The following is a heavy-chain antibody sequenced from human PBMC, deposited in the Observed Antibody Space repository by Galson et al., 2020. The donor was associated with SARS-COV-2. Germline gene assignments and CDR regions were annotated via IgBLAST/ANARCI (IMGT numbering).Heavy chain of an antibody. CDR2: ISYDGSNK. Sequence: GGSLRLSCAASEFTYSSYGMHWVRQAPGKGLAWGAAISYDGSNKYYADSVKGRFTISRDNSKNTLDLQMNSLRAEDTAVYYCAKDRAWYYYDSSGLDYWGQGTLVTVSS. CDR1: EFTYSSYG. V-gene: IGHV3-30*18. CDR3: AKDRAWYYYDSSGLDY. J-gene: IGHJ4*02. D-gene: IGHD3-22*01.